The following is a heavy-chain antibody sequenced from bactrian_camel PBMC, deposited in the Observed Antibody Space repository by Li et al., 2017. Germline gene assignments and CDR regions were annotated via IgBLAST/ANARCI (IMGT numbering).Heavy chain of an antibody. J-gene: IGHJ4*01. CDR1: GSIYGDAC. Sequence: VQLVESGGGSVQAGGSLRLSCGASGSIYGDACVGWLRQAPGKGLEWVSAITSSGGTTYYADSVKGRFTISRDNAENTLYLQMSSLKTEDTAVYYCAPDGEIYGSRWVYSNYWGQGTQVTVS. CDR3: APDGEIYGSRWVYSNY. D-gene: IGHD6*01. V-gene: IGHV3S1*01. CDR2: ITSSGGTT.